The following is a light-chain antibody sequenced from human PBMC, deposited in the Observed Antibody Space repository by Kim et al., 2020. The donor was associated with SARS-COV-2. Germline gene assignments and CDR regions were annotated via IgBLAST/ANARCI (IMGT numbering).Light chain of an antibody. V-gene: IGKV3-11*01. CDR2: DAS. Sequence: PGERATLSCRAGQSIDTSLGWYQHRPGQAPRLLVYDASIRATGVPDRFSGSGSGTDFTLTISGLDPEDFSTYYCQQRDSWPPAVSFGGGTKVDIK. J-gene: IGKJ4*01. CDR3: QQRDSWPPAVS. CDR1: QSIDTS.